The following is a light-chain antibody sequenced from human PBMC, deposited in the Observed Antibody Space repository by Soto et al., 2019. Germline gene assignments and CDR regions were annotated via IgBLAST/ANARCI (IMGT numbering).Light chain of an antibody. V-gene: IGLV2-8*01. CDR3: GSYAGGNNPYV. J-gene: IGLJ1*01. CDR2: EAN. Sequence: SALTQPPSASGSPGQSVTISCTGTSSDVDTYIYVSWYQHHPGKAPKLIIYEANKRPSGVPDRFSGSKSGDTASLTVSGLQAEDEADYYCGSYAGGNNPYVFGTGTKVTVL. CDR1: SSDVDTYIY.